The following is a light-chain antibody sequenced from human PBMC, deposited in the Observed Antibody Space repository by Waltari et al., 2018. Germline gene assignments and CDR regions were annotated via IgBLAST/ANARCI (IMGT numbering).Light chain of an antibody. CDR3: QQYNSYSLLT. CDR1: QSISNW. V-gene: IGKV1-5*03. J-gene: IGKJ4*01. CDR2: KAS. Sequence: DIQMTQSPFTLSASVGDRVIITCRASQSISNWLAWYQHKPGKAPKLLLYKASTLASGVPSRFSGSRSGTDFSLTISSLQPDDFATYYCQQYNSYSLLTFGGGTKVEIK.